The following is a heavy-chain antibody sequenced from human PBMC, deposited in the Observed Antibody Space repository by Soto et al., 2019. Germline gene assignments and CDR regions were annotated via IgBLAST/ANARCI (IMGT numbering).Heavy chain of an antibody. V-gene: IGHV4-34*01. CDR2: INHSGVT. CDR3: ARFSGSYYYAMDV. J-gene: IGHJ6*02. D-gene: IGHD6-19*01. Sequence: QVQLQQWGAGLLKPSGTLSLTCAVYGGSFSGYYWSWIRQPPGKGLEWIGEINHSGVTNYKPSLNRRVTTSVDPSKNQCSLRLKSVTAAATALYFCARFSGSYYYAMDVWGPGSTVTVSS. CDR1: GGSFSGYY.